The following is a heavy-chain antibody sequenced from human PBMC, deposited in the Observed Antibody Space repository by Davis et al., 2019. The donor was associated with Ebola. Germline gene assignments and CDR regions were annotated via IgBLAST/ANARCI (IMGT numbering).Heavy chain of an antibody. J-gene: IGHJ4*02. CDR2: IDSSASTT. D-gene: IGHD2-21*01. Sequence: GESLKISCAASEFTFSSYEMNWVRQAPGKGLEWVSYIDSSASTTYYADSVKGRFTISRDNAKNSLFLQMNSLRAEDTAVYYCAREAPLCGGDCLDYWGQGTLVTVSS. CDR1: EFTFSSYE. CDR3: AREAPLCGGDCLDY. V-gene: IGHV3-48*03.